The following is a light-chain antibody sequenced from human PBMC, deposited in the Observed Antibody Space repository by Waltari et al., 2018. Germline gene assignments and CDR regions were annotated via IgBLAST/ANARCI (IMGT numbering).Light chain of an antibody. CDR1: ENIGSS. V-gene: IGKV6D-21*02. J-gene: IGKJ1*01. CDR2: YAS. Sequence: EIVLTQSPEFQSVPPKEKVTITCRASENIGSSLHWYQQKPDQSPKLLIKYASQSISGVPSRFSGSGSGTEFTLTISSLEPEDAAAYYCHQTIRSPTFGQGTKLEIK. CDR3: HQTIRSPT.